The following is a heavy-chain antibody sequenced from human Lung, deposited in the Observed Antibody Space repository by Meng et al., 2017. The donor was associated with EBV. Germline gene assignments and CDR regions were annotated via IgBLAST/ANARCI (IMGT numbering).Heavy chain of an antibody. CDR3: ARGGNFDP. Sequence: VQSGLELKKPGASVTVSCKASGYTFITYTINWVRQAHGRGLEWMGWISTNTGTPTYTQGFTGRFVFSLDTSVSTAHLQISSLKAEDTAVYYCARGGNFDPWGQGTLVTVSS. CDR1: GYTFITYT. D-gene: IGHD2/OR15-2a*01. V-gene: IGHV7-4-1*02. CDR2: ISTNTGTP. J-gene: IGHJ5*02.